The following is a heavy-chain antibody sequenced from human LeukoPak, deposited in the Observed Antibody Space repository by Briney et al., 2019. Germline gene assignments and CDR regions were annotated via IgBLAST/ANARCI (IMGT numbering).Heavy chain of an antibody. CDR3: ARLVGSEYYYYYYGMDV. D-gene: IGHD3-16*01. Sequence: GRSLRLSCAASGFTFSSYGMHWARQAPGKGLEWVADISYDGSNKYYADSVKGRFTISRDNSKNTLYLQMNSLRAEDTAVYYCARLVGSEYYYYYYGMDVWGQGTTVTVSS. CDR2: ISYDGSNK. CDR1: GFTFSSYG. J-gene: IGHJ6*02. V-gene: IGHV3-30*03.